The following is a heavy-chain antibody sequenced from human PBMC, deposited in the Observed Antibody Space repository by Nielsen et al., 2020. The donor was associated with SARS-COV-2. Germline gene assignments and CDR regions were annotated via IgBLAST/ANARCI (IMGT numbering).Heavy chain of an antibody. CDR3: ARDGGGGSTYFDY. D-gene: IGHD3-16*01. J-gene: IGHJ4*02. Sequence: WIRQPPGKGLVWVSRFYNDGISRSYADSVKGRFTISRDNAKNTLYLQMNSLRAEDTAVYYCARDGGGGSTYFDYWGQGTLVTVSS. V-gene: IGHV3-74*01. CDR2: FYNDGISR.